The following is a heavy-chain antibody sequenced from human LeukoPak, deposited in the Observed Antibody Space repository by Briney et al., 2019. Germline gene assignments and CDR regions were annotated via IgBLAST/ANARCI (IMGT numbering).Heavy chain of an antibody. Sequence: SVKVSCKVSGGTFITEEINWVRQAAGQGLEWMGGLTPIFGTANYAQKFQGRVKITADESTSTGCMELSSLTSEDTAVYYCARPEVATTYFDFWGQGTLVTVSS. CDR1: GGTFITEE. D-gene: IGHD5-12*01. J-gene: IGHJ4*02. CDR3: ARPEVATTYFDF. V-gene: IGHV1-69*13. CDR2: LTPIFGTA.